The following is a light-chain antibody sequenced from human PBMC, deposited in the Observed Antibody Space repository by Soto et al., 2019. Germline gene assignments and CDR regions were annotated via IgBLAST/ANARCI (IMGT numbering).Light chain of an antibody. J-gene: IGKJ1*01. V-gene: IGKV3-20*01. Sequence: EIVMTQSPATLSLSPGERATLSCRASQSVSSSYLVWYQQKPGQAPRLLIYAASSRAPGIPDRFSGRGSGTDFTLTISRLEPEDFAVYYCQQCGSSPPTFGQGTKVDI. CDR2: AAS. CDR1: QSVSSSY. CDR3: QQCGSSPPT.